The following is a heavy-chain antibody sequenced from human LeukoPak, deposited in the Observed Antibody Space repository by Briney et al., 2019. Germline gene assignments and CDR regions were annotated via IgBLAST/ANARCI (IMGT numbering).Heavy chain of an antibody. J-gene: IGHJ5*02. Sequence: GGSLRLSCAASGFDFSSNWMHWVRHAPGQGLVWVSRIKGDGISTNYADSVKGRFTISRDIAKNTLYLQMNSLRAEDTAVYYCARDRFSSGWYEAWGQGTLVTVSS. V-gene: IGHV3-74*01. CDR3: ARDRFSSGWYEA. CDR2: IKGDGIST. D-gene: IGHD6-19*01. CDR1: GFDFSSNW.